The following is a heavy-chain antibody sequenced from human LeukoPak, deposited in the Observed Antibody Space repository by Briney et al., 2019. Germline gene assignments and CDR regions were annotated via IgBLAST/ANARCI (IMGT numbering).Heavy chain of an antibody. J-gene: IGHJ3*02. CDR3: ACLTTADAFDI. CDR1: GGSFSGYY. CDR2: IYYSGST. V-gene: IGHV4-34*01. Sequence: SETLSLTCAVYGGSFSGYYWGWIRQPPGKGLEWIGSIYYSGSTYYNLSLKSRVTISVDTSKNQFSLKLSSVTAADTAVYYCACLTTADAFDIWGQGTMVTVSS. D-gene: IGHD3-22*01.